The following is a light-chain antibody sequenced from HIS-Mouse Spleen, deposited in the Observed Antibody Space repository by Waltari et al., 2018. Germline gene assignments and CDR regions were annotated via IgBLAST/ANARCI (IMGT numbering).Light chain of an antibody. CDR2: EGS. V-gene: IGLV2-23*01. CDR1: SCDVGSYNL. J-gene: IGLJ3*02. CDR3: CSYAGSSTWV. Sequence: QSALTQPASGSGSPGQSITISCTGTSCDVGSYNLVPCYQQHPGKAPKLMIYEGSKRPSGVSNRFSGSKSGNTASLTISGLQAEDEADYYCCSYAGSSTWVFGGGTKLTVL.